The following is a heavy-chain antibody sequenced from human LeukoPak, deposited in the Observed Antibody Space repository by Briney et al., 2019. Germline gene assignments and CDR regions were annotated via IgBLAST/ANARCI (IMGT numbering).Heavy chain of an antibody. J-gene: IGHJ3*02. CDR3: ARTSPRHGGFDI. CDR2: IYTSGCT. V-gene: IGHV4-4*07. Sequence: SSGTLSLTCTVSGGSISSYYWSWIRRPAGKGLEWIGRIYTSGCTNYTPSLRSRVTMSVDTSRNQFSLKLSSVTAADTAVYYCARTSPRHGGFDIWGQGTMVTVSS. D-gene: IGHD2-15*01. CDR1: GGSISSYY.